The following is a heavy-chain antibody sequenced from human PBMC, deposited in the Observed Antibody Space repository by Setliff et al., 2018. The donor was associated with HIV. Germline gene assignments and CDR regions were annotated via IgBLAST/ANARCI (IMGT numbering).Heavy chain of an antibody. CDR1: GGSISTFY. Sequence: SETLSLTCTVSGGSISTFYWSWIRQPPGKGLEWIGYIYTGGSTNYNPSLKRRVTVSVDTSKNQFSLRLRSVTAADTAMYYCARELEYSSGWFLVDYWGQGALVTVSS. D-gene: IGHD6-19*01. CDR3: ARELEYSSGWFLVDY. CDR2: IYTGGST. V-gene: IGHV4-4*09. J-gene: IGHJ4*02.